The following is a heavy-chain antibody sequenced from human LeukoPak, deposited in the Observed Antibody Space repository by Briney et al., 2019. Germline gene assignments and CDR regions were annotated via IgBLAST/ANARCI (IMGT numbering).Heavy chain of an antibody. Sequence: TPSQTLSLTCTVSGGSISSGSYYWSWIRQPAGKGLEWIGYIYYSGSTNYNPSLKSRVTISVDTSKNQFSLKLSSVTAADTAVYYCARDVAVTTPGWFDPWGQGTQVTVSS. CDR3: ARDVAVTTPGWFDP. CDR1: GGSISSGSYY. V-gene: IGHV4-61*10. J-gene: IGHJ5*02. D-gene: IGHD4-17*01. CDR2: IYYSGST.